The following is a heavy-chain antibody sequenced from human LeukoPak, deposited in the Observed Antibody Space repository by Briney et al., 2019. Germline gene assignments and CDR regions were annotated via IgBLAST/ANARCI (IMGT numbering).Heavy chain of an antibody. CDR1: GFTFSDYY. D-gene: IGHD2-2*01. V-gene: IGHV3-11*03. CDR3: ARSGTRYCSSTSCYYY. J-gene: IGHJ4*02. CDR2: ISSSSSYT. Sequence: GGSLRLSCAASGFTFSDYYMSWIRQAPGKGLGWVSYISSSSSYTNYADSVKGRFTISRDNAKNSLYLQMNSLRAEDTAVYYCARSGTRYCSSTSCYYYWGQGTLVTVSS.